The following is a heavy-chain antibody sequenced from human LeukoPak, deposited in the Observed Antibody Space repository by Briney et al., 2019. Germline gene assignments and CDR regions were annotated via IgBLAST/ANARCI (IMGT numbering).Heavy chain of an antibody. CDR1: GYTFTGYY. Sequence: ASVTVSCKASGYTFTGYYMHWVRQAPGQGLEWMGWINPNSGGTNYAQKFQGRVTMTMDTSISTAYMELSRLRSDDPAVYYCAREKLLWKNWFDPWGQGTLVTVSS. J-gene: IGHJ5*02. CDR3: AREKLLWKNWFDP. D-gene: IGHD3-10*01. CDR2: INPNSGGT. V-gene: IGHV1-2*02.